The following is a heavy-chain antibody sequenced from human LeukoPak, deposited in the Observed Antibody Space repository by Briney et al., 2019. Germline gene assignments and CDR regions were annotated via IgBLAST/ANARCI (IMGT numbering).Heavy chain of an antibody. CDR1: GYTLSIYS. CDR3: ESRLGYCSRTSCYNLDY. Sequence: PGGPLRLSCGASGYTLSIYSMNGVPRAPGKGLEWVSSISSSSSYIDYADTVKGRFTISRDNAKNSLYLQMKSLSAEDIAVYYCESRLGYCSRTSCYNLDYWGQGTLVTVSS. D-gene: IGHD2-2*02. J-gene: IGHJ4*02. V-gene: IGHV3-21*01. CDR2: ISSSSSYI.